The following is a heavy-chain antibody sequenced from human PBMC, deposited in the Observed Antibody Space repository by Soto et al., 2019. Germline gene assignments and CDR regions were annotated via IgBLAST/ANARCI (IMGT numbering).Heavy chain of an antibody. V-gene: IGHV4-31*03. CDR2: IFYSGST. Sequence: SETLSLTCSVSGVSLTSGTYYWSWIRQHPGKGLEWIGYIFYSGSTDYNPSLRSRVNISVDTSKNQFSLKLSSVTAADTAVYYCASTEDFFDYWGQATLGTGS. J-gene: IGHJ4*02. CDR3: ASTEDFFDY. CDR1: GVSLTSGTYY.